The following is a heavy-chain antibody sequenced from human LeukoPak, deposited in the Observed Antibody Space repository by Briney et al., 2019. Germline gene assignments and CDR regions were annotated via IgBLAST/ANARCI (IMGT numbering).Heavy chain of an antibody. J-gene: IGHJ4*02. Sequence: SETLSLTCSVSGASVGSAGYHWSWIRQPPGGGLEWVGYVYYVSSTNYNPSLKSRVTMSVDPSRNQFSLRLKSVTAAATAVYYCARTQSQSGSYRYYYGYWGPGTPVTVSS. CDR1: GASVGSAGYH. D-gene: IGHD1-26*01. CDR3: ARTQSQSGSYRYYYGY. CDR2: VYYVSST. V-gene: IGHV4-61*08.